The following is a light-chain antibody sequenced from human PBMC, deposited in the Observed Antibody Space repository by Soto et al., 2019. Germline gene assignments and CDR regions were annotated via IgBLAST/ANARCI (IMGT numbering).Light chain of an antibody. V-gene: IGKV3-15*01. CDR2: SAS. CDR3: QQHNYWPS. Sequence: EIVMTQSPATLSVSPGERATLSCRASQSVATNLAWYQQKPGQVPRLLIHSASTRATGVPARFSGSGSGTEFTLPISSLQSEDFAVYYCQQHNYWPSFGQGTKLEIK. J-gene: IGKJ2*01. CDR1: QSVATN.